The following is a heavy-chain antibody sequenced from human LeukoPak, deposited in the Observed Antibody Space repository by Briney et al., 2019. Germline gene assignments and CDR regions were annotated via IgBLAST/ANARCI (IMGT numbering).Heavy chain of an antibody. CDR2: INQDGNEK. Sequence: PGGSLRLSCVVSGFRFSTYWTSWVRQAPGKGLEWVADINQDGNEKYHVDSVKGRFTISRDNAKNSLYLQMNSLRAEDTAVYYCARAGWSYYYDSSGYYWGQGTLVTVSS. V-gene: IGHV3-7*01. D-gene: IGHD3-22*01. CDR1: GFRFSTYW. CDR3: ARAGWSYYYDSSGYY. J-gene: IGHJ4*02.